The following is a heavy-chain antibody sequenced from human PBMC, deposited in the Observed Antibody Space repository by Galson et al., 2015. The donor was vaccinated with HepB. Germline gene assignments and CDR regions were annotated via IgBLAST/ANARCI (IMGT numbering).Heavy chain of an antibody. J-gene: IGHJ4*02. CDR2: IRYDGSNK. CDR1: GFTFSSYG. CDR3: ARDSGYSGYDSFDY. Sequence: SLRLSCAASGFTFSSYGMHWVRQAPGKGLEWVAVIRYDGSNKYYADSVKGRFTISRDNSKNTLYLQMNSLRAEDTAVYYCARDSGYSGYDSFDYWGQGTLVTVSS. D-gene: IGHD5-12*01. V-gene: IGHV3-33*08.